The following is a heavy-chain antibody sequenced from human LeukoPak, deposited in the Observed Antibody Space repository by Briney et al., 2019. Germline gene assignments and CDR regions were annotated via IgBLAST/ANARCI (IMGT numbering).Heavy chain of an antibody. D-gene: IGHD3-10*01. CDR1: GFTFSSYA. CDR2: ISGGGST. CDR3: ANKWASGIDY. J-gene: IGHJ4*02. Sequence: GGSLRLSCAASGFTFSSYAMSWVGQAPGKRLEWVSTISGGGSTYYADSVKGRFTISRDNSKNTLFMQMNSLRVEDTAVYYCANKWASGIDYWGQGTLVAVSS. V-gene: IGHV3-23*01.